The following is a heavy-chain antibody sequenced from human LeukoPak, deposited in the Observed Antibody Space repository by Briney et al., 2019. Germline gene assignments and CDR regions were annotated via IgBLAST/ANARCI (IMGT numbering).Heavy chain of an antibody. V-gene: IGHV3-7*01. CDR1: GFTFNYYW. D-gene: IGHD3-22*01. CDR2: IKQDGSQI. Sequence: GGSLRLSCAASGFTFNYYWMNWIRQLPGKGLEWLANIKQDGSQIYYLDSVKGRFTISRDNAKNSLYLEIHSLRVEDTAVYYCARGADRDKWPDAWGQGTLVTVSP. CDR3: ARGADRDKWPDA. J-gene: IGHJ5*02.